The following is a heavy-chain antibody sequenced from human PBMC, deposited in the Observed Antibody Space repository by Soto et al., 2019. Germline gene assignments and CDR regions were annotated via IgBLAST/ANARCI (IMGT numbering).Heavy chain of an antibody. D-gene: IGHD2-2*01. CDR1: GFTFSSYA. J-gene: IGHJ4*02. CDR3: ARDYSIVVVLPGY. CDR2: ISYDGNTE. V-gene: IGHV3-30*03. Sequence: GGSLRLSGAASGFTFSSYAMHWVRQAPGKGLERETLISYDGNTEYYADCVRGRITISRDNSKNTPYLQINSLRVECTAVYDWARDYSIVVVLPGYWGQGT.